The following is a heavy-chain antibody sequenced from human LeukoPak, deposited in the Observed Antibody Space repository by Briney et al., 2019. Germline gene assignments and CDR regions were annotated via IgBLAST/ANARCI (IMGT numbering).Heavy chain of an antibody. CDR3: AKDLKSQYSSARDY. J-gene: IGHJ4*02. V-gene: IGHV3-23*01. D-gene: IGHD6-19*01. CDR2: INDSGGNT. CDR1: GFTVSSNY. Sequence: GGSLRLSCAASGFTVSSNYMSWVRQAPGKGLEWVSTINDSGGNTYYADSVKGRFTISRGNSKNTLFLQMNSLRAEDTAVYYCAKDLKSQYSSARDYWGQGTLVTVSS.